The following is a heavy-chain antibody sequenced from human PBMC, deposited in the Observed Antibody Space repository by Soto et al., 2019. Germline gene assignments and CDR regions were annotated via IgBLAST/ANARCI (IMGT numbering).Heavy chain of an antibody. V-gene: IGHV4-34*01. D-gene: IGHD4-17*01. CDR1: GESFSDYY. CDR3: ARPLTTVTSSLAY. J-gene: IGHJ4*02. CDR2: INHRGST. Sequence: QVQLQQWGAGLLKPSGTLSLTCAVYGESFSDYYWTWIRQSPGKGLEWIAEINHRGSTNYNPSLKSRGSISGDTSKNQFSLKLNSVTAADTAVYWCARPLTTVTSSLAYWGQGTLVTVSS.